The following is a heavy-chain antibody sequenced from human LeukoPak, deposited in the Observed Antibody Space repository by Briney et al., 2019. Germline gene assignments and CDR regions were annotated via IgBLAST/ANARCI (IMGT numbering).Heavy chain of an antibody. Sequence: SETLSLTCAVSGGSISSGGYYWSWIRQPPGKGLEWIGEINHSGSTNYNPSLKSRVTISVDTSKNQFSLKLSSVTAADTAVYYCARGNPRKLWLQNKGNYYFDYWGQGTLVTVSS. D-gene: IGHD5-18*01. CDR2: INHSGST. J-gene: IGHJ4*02. V-gene: IGHV4-34*01. CDR1: GGSISSGGYY. CDR3: ARGNPRKLWLQNKGNYYFDY.